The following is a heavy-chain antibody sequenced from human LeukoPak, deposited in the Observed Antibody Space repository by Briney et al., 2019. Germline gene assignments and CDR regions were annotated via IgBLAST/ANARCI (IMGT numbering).Heavy chain of an antibody. CDR3: ARVITQYSGYAFDY. Sequence: SETLSLTCTVSGGSISSYYWSWIRQPPGKGLEWIGYIYYSGSINYNPSLKSRVTISVDTSKNQFSLKLSSVTAADTAVYYCARVITQYSGYAFDYWGQGTLVTVSS. CDR1: GGSISSYY. CDR2: IYYSGSI. D-gene: IGHD5-12*01. J-gene: IGHJ4*02. V-gene: IGHV4-59*01.